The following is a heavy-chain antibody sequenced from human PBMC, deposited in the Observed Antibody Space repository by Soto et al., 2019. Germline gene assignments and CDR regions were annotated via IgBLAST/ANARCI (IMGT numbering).Heavy chain of an antibody. Sequence: ASVKVSCKASGYTFTNCGINWVRQAPGQGLEWMGWINPDNGNTKFAQKVQGRVTMTTDASTSTAYMEVRSLRSDDTAVYYCARDPRYCSGDRCYNWFDPWGQGTLVTVSS. D-gene: IGHD2-15*01. CDR3: ARDPRYCSGDRCYNWFDP. CDR1: GYTFTNCG. V-gene: IGHV1-18*01. J-gene: IGHJ5*02. CDR2: INPDNGNT.